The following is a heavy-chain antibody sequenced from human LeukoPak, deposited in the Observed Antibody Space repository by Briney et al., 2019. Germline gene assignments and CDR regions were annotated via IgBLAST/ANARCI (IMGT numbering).Heavy chain of an antibody. V-gene: IGHV3-23*01. J-gene: IGHJ4*02. Sequence: PGGSLRLSCVASGFTFYNYAMSWVRQAPGRGLEWASSTAGSGISKDYADPVKGRFTISKDKSKNTLYLQMDNLRAEDTGVYFCARLPTFYYDSSGYHYDYWGQGTLVTVSS. CDR3: ARLPTFYYDSSGYHYDY. D-gene: IGHD3-22*01. CDR1: GFTFYNYA. CDR2: TAGSGISK.